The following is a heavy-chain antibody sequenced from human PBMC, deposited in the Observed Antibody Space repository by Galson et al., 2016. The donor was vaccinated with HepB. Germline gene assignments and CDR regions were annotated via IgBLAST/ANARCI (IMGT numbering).Heavy chain of an antibody. Sequence: SLRLSCAASGFTFNTYSINGVRQAPGKGLAWVSSISPSSRYIYYADSLKGRFTISIDDAKNALFLQMNNLIAEDTAVYYCARDFLFAHDLWGPGTLVTVS. V-gene: IGHV3-21*01. CDR2: ISPSSRYI. CDR1: GFTFNTYS. CDR3: ARDFLFAHDL. D-gene: IGHD3-3*01. J-gene: IGHJ5*02.